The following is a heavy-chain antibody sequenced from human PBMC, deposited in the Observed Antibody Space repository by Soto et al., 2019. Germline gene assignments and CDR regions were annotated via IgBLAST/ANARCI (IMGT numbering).Heavy chain of an antibody. J-gene: IGHJ4*02. CDR2: IYYSGST. Sequence: SETLSLTCTFSGFSISSSGYYWGWIRQPPGKGLEWIGAIYYSGSTNYNPSLKSRVTISVDTSKNQFSLKLSSVTAADTAVYYCARRYGGNLDYWGQGTLVTVSS. CDR1: GFSISSSGYY. D-gene: IGHD1-26*01. V-gene: IGHV4-39*07. CDR3: ARRYGGNLDY.